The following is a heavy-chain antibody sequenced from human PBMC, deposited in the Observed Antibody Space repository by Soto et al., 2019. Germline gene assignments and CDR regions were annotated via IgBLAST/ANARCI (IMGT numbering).Heavy chain of an antibody. D-gene: IGHD6-19*01. J-gene: IGHJ3*02. CDR3: AKDIKSVVGCPAFDI. Sequence: EVQLVESGGGLVQPGRSLRLSCAASGFTFDDYAMHWVRQAPGKGLEWVSGISWNSGSIGYADSVKGRFTISRNNGKDPLYLQMNRLSAEDTAFYYCAKDIKSVVGCPAFDIWGQGTMVTVSS. CDR1: GFTFDDYA. CDR2: ISWNSGSI. V-gene: IGHV3-9*01.